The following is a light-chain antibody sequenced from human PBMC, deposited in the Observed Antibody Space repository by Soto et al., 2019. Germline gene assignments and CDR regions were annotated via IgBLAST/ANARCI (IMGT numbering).Light chain of an antibody. CDR3: GSSAPSRTFV. J-gene: IGLJ1*01. CDR1: SSAVGSYRF. CDR2: EGG. Sequence: QSALTQPASVSGSPGQSITISCTGSSSAVGSYRFVSWYQHHPGKVPKLIIYEGGKRPSGVSNRFSGFEPGNTASLTISGLQAEDEADYYCGSSAPSRTFVFGTGTKVTVL. V-gene: IGLV2-23*01.